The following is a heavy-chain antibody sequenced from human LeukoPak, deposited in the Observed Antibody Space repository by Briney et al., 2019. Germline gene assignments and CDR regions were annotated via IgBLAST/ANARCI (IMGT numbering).Heavy chain of an antibody. CDR2: ISSSGSTI. D-gene: IGHD2-2*01. V-gene: IGHV3-48*03. J-gene: IGHJ6*02. Sequence: GGSLRLSCAASGFTFSSYEMNWVRQAPGKGLEWVSYISSSGSTIYYAGSVKGRFTISRDNAKNSLYLQMNSLRAEDTAVYYCARDRSSTKAPYYYGMDVWGQGTTVTVSS. CDR1: GFTFSSYE. CDR3: ARDRSSTKAPYYYGMDV.